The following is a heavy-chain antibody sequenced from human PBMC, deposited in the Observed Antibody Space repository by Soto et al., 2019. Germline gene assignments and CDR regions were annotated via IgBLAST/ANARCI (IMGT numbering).Heavy chain of an antibody. CDR3: ARTSGYAFDY. CDR1: GFTFSSYA. Sequence: SLRLSCAASGFTFSSYAMHWVRQAPGKGLEYVSVINSNGGSTYYANSVKGRFTISRDNSKNTLYLQMGSLRAEDMAVYYCARTSGYAFDYWGQGTLVTVSS. CDR2: INSNGGST. V-gene: IGHV3-64*01. D-gene: IGHD5-12*01. J-gene: IGHJ4*02.